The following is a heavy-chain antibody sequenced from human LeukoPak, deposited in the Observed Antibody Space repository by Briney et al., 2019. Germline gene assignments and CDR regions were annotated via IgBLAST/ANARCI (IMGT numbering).Heavy chain of an antibody. Sequence: GGSLRLSCAASGFSFSSYAMSWVRQAPGKGLEYVSAISSNGGGTYYANSVKGRFTISRDNSKSTLYLQVGSLRVEDMGVYYCAKITEGYSYGGYFDYWGQGTLVTVSS. J-gene: IGHJ4*02. D-gene: IGHD5-18*01. CDR1: GFSFSSYA. CDR3: AKITEGYSYGGYFDY. CDR2: ISSNGGGT. V-gene: IGHV3-64*01.